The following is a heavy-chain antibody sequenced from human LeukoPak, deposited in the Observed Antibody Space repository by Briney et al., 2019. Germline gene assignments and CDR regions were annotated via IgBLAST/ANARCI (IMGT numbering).Heavy chain of an antibody. CDR3: TRSTNLEAFDI. J-gene: IGHJ3*02. D-gene: IGHD2-8*01. V-gene: IGHV4-61*01. CDR2: IYYSGGT. Sequence: SETLSLTCTVSGGSVSSGTYYWSWIRQPPGKGLEWIGYIYYSGGTNYNPSLKSRVTISVDTSKNQCSLKLSSVTTTDTAVYYCTRSTNLEAFDIWGQGTMVTVSS. CDR1: GGSVSSGTYY.